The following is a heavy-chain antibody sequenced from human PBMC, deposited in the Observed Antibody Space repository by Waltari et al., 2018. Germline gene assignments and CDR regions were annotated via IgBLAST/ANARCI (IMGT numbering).Heavy chain of an antibody. V-gene: IGHV3-21*01. CDR3: ARDFYCSDGRCTDY. D-gene: IGHD2-15*01. CDR1: GLNFRSYS. Sequence: EVQLVESGGGLVKPGGSLRLSCVVSGLNFRSYSMNWVRQAPGKGLEWVSYISDGSDSSYYADSVKCRFTISRDNAKNSLYLQMNRLRTDDTAVYYCARDFYCSDGRCTDYWGQGTLVTVSS. CDR2: ISDGSDSS. J-gene: IGHJ4*02.